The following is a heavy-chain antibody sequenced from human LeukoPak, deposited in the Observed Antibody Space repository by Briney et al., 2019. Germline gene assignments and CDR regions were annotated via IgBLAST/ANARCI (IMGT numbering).Heavy chain of an antibody. V-gene: IGHV4-31*03. CDR2: IYYSGST. CDR3: ARQGDYGDQTVDY. CDR1: GGSISSGGHY. D-gene: IGHD4-17*01. J-gene: IGHJ4*02. Sequence: SQTLSLTCTVSGGSISSGGHYWSWIRQHPGKGLEWIGYIYYSGSTYYNPSLKSRVTISVDTSKNQFSLKLSSVTAADTAVYYCARQGDYGDQTVDYWGQGTLVTVSS.